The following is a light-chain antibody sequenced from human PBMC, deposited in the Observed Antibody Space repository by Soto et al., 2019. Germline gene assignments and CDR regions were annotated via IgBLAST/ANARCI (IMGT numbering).Light chain of an antibody. CDR3: SSYISSSIDYV. V-gene: IGLV2-14*01. J-gene: IGLJ1*01. CDR2: EVS. CDR1: SSDVGGYNY. Sequence: QSALTQPASVSGSPGQSITISCTGTSSDVGGYNYVSWYQQHPGKAPKPMIYEVSNRPSGVSNRFSGSKSGNTASLTISGLQAEDEADYYCSSYISSSIDYVFGTGTKVTVL.